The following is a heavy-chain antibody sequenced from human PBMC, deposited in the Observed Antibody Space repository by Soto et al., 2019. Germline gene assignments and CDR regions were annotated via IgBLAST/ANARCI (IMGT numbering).Heavy chain of an antibody. CDR1: GGSISSYY. Sequence: PSETLSLTCTVSGGSISSYYWSWIRQPPGKGLEWIGYIYYSGSTNYNPSLKSRVTISVDTSKNQFSLKLSSVTAADTAVYYCARHVDYGDYDGNWFDPWGQGTLVTVS. V-gene: IGHV4-59*08. D-gene: IGHD4-17*01. CDR3: ARHVDYGDYDGNWFDP. J-gene: IGHJ5*02. CDR2: IYYSGST.